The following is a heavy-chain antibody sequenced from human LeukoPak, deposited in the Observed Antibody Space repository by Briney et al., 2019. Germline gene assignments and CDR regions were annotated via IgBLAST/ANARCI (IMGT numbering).Heavy chain of an antibody. D-gene: IGHD3-22*01. CDR3: AKLTYYYDSSGYFDY. CDR1: GFTFSSYA. J-gene: IGHJ4*02. Sequence: GGSLRLSCAASGFTFSSYAMSWVRQAPGKGLEWVSAISGSGGSTYYADSVKGRFTISRDNSKNTLYLQMNSLRAEDTAAYYCAKLTYYYDSSGYFDYWGQGTLVTVSS. CDR2: ISGSGGST. V-gene: IGHV3-23*01.